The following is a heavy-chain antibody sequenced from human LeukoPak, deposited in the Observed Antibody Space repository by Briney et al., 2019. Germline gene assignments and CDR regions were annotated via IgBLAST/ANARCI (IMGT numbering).Heavy chain of an antibody. CDR1: GGSFSGYY. CDR3: ARELMFYPGNIDS. CDR2: INHSGST. V-gene: IGHV4-34*01. J-gene: IGHJ5*02. D-gene: IGHD1-14*01. Sequence: SETLSLTCAVYGGSFSGYYWSWIRQPPGKGLEWIGEINHSGSTNYNPSLKSRVTISVDTSKNQFSLKVNFVSAADTAVYYCARELMFYPGNIDSWGQGTLVTVSS.